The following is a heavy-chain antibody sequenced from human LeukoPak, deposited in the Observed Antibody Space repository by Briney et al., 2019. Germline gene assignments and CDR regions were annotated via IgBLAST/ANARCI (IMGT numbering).Heavy chain of an antibody. D-gene: IGHD2-21*02. CDR3: AKGGVVTAIAF. CDR2: ISRSGGDT. Sequence: GGSLRLSCAASGFTFSSDAMTWVRQAPGKGLEWVSAISRSGGDTEYADSVKGRFTISRDNSKNTLYLQMNSLRAEDTAVYYCAKGGVVTAIAFWGQGTMVTVSS. CDR1: GFTFSSDA. J-gene: IGHJ3*01. V-gene: IGHV3-23*01.